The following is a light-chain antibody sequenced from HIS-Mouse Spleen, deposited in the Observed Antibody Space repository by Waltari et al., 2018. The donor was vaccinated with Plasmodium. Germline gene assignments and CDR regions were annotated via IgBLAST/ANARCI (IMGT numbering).Light chain of an antibody. CDR1: QSISSY. J-gene: IGKJ1*01. V-gene: IGKV1-39*01. CDR2: AAS. Sequence: DIHMTQSPSSLSASVGDRVTIPCRASQSISSYLNWYQHKPGNAPKLLIYAASSWPSGVPSRFSGSGDGTDFTLTISSLQPEDVAAYYCEQSYSTPWTLGQGTKVEIK. CDR3: EQSYSTPWT.